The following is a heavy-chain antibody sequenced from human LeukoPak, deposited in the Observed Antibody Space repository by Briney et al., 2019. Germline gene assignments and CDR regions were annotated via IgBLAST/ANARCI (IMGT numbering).Heavy chain of an antibody. CDR3: ARDDHYNNYYMDV. J-gene: IGHJ6*03. V-gene: IGHV3-23*01. CDR1: GFTFSSYA. CDR2: IRGSGGST. D-gene: IGHD3-16*01. Sequence: GGSLRLSCAASGFTFSSYAMSWVRQAPGKGLEWVSAIRGSGGSTYYADSVKGRFTISRDNAENCVYLQMIRLGAEDTAVYYCARDDHYNNYYMDVWGKGTTVTVSS.